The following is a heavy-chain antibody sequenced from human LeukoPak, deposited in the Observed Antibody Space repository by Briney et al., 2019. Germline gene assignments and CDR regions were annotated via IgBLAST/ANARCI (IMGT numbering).Heavy chain of an antibody. CDR1: GGSVSSSRYY. V-gene: IGHV4-39*01. Sequence: SETLSLTCTVSGGSVSSSRYYWTWIRQPPGKGLEWIGSIRYTHTGSTYYNPSLKSRVTISGDTSKNQFSLKLTSVTAADTAVYYCARRPITMNAFDIWGQGTMVTVSS. CDR2: IRYTHTGST. D-gene: IGHD3-22*01. CDR3: ARRPITMNAFDI. J-gene: IGHJ3*02.